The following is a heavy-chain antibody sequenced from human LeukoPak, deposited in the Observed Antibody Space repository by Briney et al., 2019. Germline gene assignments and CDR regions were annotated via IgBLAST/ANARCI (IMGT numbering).Heavy chain of an antibody. Sequence: SETLSLTCTVSGYSISSGYYWGWIRQPPGKGLEWIGSIYHSGSTYYNPSLKSRVTISVDTSKNQFSLKLSSLTAADTAVYYCARSPGPGLLPGGLMVRGVTSFDYWGQGTLVTVSS. CDR1: GYSISSGYY. CDR2: IYHSGST. CDR3: ARSPGPGLLPGGLMVRGVTSFDY. D-gene: IGHD3-10*01. V-gene: IGHV4-38-2*02. J-gene: IGHJ4*02.